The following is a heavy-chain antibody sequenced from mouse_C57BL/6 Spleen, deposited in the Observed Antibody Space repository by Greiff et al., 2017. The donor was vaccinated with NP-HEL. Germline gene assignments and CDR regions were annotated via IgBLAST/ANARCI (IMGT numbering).Heavy chain of an antibody. CDR2: TFYSGIT. V-gene: IGHV3-3*01. J-gene: IGHJ4*01. CDR1: GFSINSDCY. D-gene: IGHD4-1*01. Sequence: EVQLKESGPSLVRPSQTLSLTCTVTGFSINSDCYWIWIRQFPGNKLEYIGYTFYSGITYYNPSLESRTYITRDTSKNQFSLKLSSVTTEDTATYYCARAANWDNAMDYWGQGTSVTVSS. CDR3: ARAANWDNAMDY.